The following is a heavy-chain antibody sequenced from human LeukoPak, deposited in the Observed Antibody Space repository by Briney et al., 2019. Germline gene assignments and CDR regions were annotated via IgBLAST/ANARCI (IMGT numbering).Heavy chain of an antibody. V-gene: IGHV3-20*04. Sequence: GGSLRLSCTASGFAFAEHGMSWVRQVPGKGLEGVSGINWSGGSTGYADPLRGRFTISRDNAKNSLYLRMDSLRAEDTALYYCARAPITSPFYFDYWGQGPLVTVSS. D-gene: IGHD2-2*01. CDR2: INWSGGST. J-gene: IGHJ4*02. CDR1: GFAFAEHG. CDR3: ARAPITSPFYFDY.